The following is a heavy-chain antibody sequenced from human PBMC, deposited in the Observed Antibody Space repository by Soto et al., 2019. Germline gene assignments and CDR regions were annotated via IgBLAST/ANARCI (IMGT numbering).Heavy chain of an antibody. V-gene: IGHV3-23*01. J-gene: IGHJ4*02. CDR2: INAVDEYT. CDR3: AKNFYFDS. Sequence: GGSLRLSCAASGFTFSSYAMSWVRQAPGKGLEWVSSINAVDEYTKYADSVKGRFTISRDNPKNTVYLQMSSLRAEDTAVYYCAKNFYFDSWGQGTLVTVSS. CDR1: GFTFSSYA.